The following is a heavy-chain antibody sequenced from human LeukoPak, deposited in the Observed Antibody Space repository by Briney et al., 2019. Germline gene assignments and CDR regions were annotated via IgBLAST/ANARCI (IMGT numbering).Heavy chain of an antibody. Sequence: PSETLSLTCTVSGGSISSGSYYWSWIRQPAGKGLEWIGRIYTSGSTNYNPSLKSRVTISVDTSKNQFSLKLSSVTAADTAVYYCGRGNLEYCSSTSGYYYYYRAVGGKGTTVTFSS. CDR2: IYTSGST. V-gene: IGHV4-61*02. CDR3: GRGNLEYCSSTSGYYYYYRAV. CDR1: GGSISSGSYY. D-gene: IGHD2-2*01. J-gene: IGHJ6*03.